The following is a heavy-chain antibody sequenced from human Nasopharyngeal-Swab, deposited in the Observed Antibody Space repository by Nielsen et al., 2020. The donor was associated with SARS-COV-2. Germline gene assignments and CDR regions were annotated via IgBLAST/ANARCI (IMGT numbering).Heavy chain of an antibody. D-gene: IGHD2-2*01. CDR2: IYYSGST. V-gene: IGHV4-39*01. Sequence: WIRQPPGKGLEWVGSIYYSGSTYYNPSLKSRVTISVDTSKNQFSQKLSSVTAADTAVYYCARGSVVPAAPAVDYFDYWGQGTLVTVSS. J-gene: IGHJ4*02. CDR3: ARGSVVPAAPAVDYFDY.